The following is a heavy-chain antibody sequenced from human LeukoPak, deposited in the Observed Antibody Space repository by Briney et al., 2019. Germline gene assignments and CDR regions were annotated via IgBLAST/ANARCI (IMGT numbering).Heavy chain of an antibody. Sequence: SVKVSCKASGGTFSSSAISWVRQAPGQGLEWMGGIIPIFGTANYAQKFQGRVTITTDESTSTAYMELSSLRSEDTAVYYCARGQHWNYRDYYYYYVDVWGKGTTVTVSS. CDR1: GGTFSSSA. CDR2: IIPIFGTA. CDR3: ARGQHWNYRDYYYYYVDV. D-gene: IGHD1-7*01. V-gene: IGHV1-69*05. J-gene: IGHJ6*03.